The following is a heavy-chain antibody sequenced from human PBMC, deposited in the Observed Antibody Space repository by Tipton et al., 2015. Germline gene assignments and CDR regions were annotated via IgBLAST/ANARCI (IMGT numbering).Heavy chain of an antibody. V-gene: IGHV1-18*01. CDR2: ISPYSGNT. Sequence: QSGAEVKRPGASVRVSCKASGYTFTNSGISWVRQAPGQGLQWMGWISPYSGNTHYELNLQDRFTMTTDTATSTAYMELTSLRSDDTAVYYCARREQQIYGYGMDVWGQGTTVTVS. CDR3: ARREQQIYGYGMDV. D-gene: IGHD6-13*01. CDR1: GYTFTNSG. J-gene: IGHJ6*02.